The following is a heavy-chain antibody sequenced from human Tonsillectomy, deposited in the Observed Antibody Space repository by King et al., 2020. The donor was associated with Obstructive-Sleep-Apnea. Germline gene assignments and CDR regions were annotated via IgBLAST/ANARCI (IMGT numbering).Heavy chain of an antibody. CDR2: MNPNSGNT. CDR3: ARVPYYYGSGPGGY. D-gene: IGHD3-10*01. Sequence: QLVQSGAEVKKPGASVKVSCKASGYTFTSYDINWVRQATGQGLEWMGWMNPNSGNTGYAQKFQGRVTMTRNTSISTAYRELSSLRSEDTAVYYCARVPYYYGSGPGGYWGQGTLVTVSS. CDR1: GYTFTSYD. J-gene: IGHJ4*02. V-gene: IGHV1-8*01.